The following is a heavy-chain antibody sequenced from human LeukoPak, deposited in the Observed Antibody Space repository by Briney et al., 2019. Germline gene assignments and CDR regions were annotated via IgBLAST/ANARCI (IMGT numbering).Heavy chain of an antibody. Sequence: GGSLRLSCAASGFTFSDYAMSWVRQAPGKGLEWVSAISASGGSTYYADSVKGRFTISRDNSKNTLYLQMDSLRVEDTAVYYCATPQGDYWGQGTLVTVSS. CDR3: ATPQGDY. V-gene: IGHV3-23*01. CDR2: ISASGGST. J-gene: IGHJ4*02. CDR1: GFTFSDYA.